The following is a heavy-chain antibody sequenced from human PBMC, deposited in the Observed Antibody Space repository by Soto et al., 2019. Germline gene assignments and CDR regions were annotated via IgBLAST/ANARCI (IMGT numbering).Heavy chain of an antibody. CDR3: VMVDNYVTPTPQDV. J-gene: IGHJ6*02. Sequence: QVQLVQSGDEVKKPGASVKVSCKASGYIFANYGIAWVRQAPGQGLEWMGWISPYTGNTHSASKVQGRLTMTTDTSTSTAYMVLGSLTSDDTAVYYCVMVDNYVTPTPQDVWGQGTTVTVSS. CDR1: GYIFANYG. CDR2: ISPYTGNT. V-gene: IGHV1-18*01. D-gene: IGHD2-21*02.